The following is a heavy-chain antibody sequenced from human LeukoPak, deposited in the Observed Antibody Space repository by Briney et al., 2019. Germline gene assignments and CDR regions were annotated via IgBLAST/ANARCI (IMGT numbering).Heavy chain of an antibody. V-gene: IGHV3-33*01. Sequence: GGSLRLSCAASRFTFSSYGMHWVRQAPGKGLEWVAVIWYDGSNKYYADSVKGRFTISRDSSKNTLYLQMNSLRAEDTAVYYCAREERASGYFDYWGQGTLVTVSS. J-gene: IGHJ4*02. CDR3: AREERASGYFDY. CDR1: RFTFSSYG. CDR2: IWYDGSNK. D-gene: IGHD5-24*01.